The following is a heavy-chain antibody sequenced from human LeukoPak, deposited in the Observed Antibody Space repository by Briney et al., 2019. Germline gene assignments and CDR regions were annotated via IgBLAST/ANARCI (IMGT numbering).Heavy chain of an antibody. CDR2: TNPNGGGT. J-gene: IGHJ4*02. D-gene: IGHD2-2*01. V-gene: IGHV1-2*02. Sequence: ASVKVSCKASGYTFTGYYMHWVRQAPGQGLEWMGWTNPNGGGTNYAQKFQGRVTMTRDTSISTAYMELSRLRSDDTAVYYCARVDVVPAAIATDYWGQGTLVTVSS. CDR3: ARVDVVPAAIATDY. CDR1: GYTFTGYY.